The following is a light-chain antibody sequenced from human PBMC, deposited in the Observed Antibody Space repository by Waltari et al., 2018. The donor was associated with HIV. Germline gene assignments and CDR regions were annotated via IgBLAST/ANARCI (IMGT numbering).Light chain of an antibody. V-gene: IGLV10-54*04. CDR3: SAWDSSLGEWV. CDR1: SRNVGNQG. J-gene: IGLJ2*01. Sequence: QAGLTQPPSVSKALRQTATLTCTGHSRNVGNQGAAWLQQHQGHPPKLLSYRNNNRPSGISERFSASRSGNIASLNITGLQPEDESDYYCSAWDSSLGEWVFGGGTKLTVL. CDR2: RNN.